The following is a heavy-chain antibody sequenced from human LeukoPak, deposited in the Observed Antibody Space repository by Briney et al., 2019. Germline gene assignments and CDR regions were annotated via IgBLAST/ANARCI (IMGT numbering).Heavy chain of an antibody. Sequence: PSETLSLTCTVSGGSISSYYWSWIRQPPGKGLEWLGYIYYSGSTNYNPSLKSRVTISVDTSKNQFSLKLNSVTAADTAVYYCARGRARDSSGYPNYWGQGTLVSVSS. V-gene: IGHV4-59*01. CDR3: ARGRARDSSGYPNY. J-gene: IGHJ4*02. CDR1: GGSISSYY. D-gene: IGHD3-22*01. CDR2: IYYSGST.